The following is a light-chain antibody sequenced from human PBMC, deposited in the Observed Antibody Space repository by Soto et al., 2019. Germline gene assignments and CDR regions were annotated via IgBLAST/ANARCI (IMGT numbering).Light chain of an antibody. CDR1: QSLLHSNGYNY. CDR3: MQALQTPWT. Sequence: DIVMTQSPLSLPVTPGEPASISCRSSQSLLHSNGYNYLDWYLQKPGQSPQLLIYLGSNRASGVPDRVIGSGSGTYFTLKISRVEAEDVGVYYCMQALQTPWTFGQGTKVEIK. J-gene: IGKJ1*01. V-gene: IGKV2-28*01. CDR2: LGS.